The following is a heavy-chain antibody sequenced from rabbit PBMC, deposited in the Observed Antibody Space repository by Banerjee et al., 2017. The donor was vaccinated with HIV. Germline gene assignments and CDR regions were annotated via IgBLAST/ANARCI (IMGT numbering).Heavy chain of an antibody. CDR2: IYGGNGDT. CDR3: ARDDPGDGLYCFRL. J-gene: IGHJ4*01. Sequence: QQQLEESGGGLVKPGGSLTLTCTASGFSFSSGYDMCWARQAPGKGLEWIGCIYGGNGDTYYANWAKGRFTISKTSSTTVDLKMTSLTAADTATYFYARDDPGDGLYCFRLWGPGTLVTVS. V-gene: IGHV1S45*01. CDR1: GFSFSSGYD. D-gene: IGHD7-1*01.